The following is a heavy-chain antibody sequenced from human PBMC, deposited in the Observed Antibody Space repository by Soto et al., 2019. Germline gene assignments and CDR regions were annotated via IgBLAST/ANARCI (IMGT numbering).Heavy chain of an antibody. J-gene: IGHJ6*02. CDR2: IYYSGST. D-gene: IGHD3-10*01. V-gene: IGHV4-30-4*01. Sequence: TLSLTCAVSGYSISSGDYYWSWIRQPPGKGLEWIGYIYYSGSTYYNPSLKSRVTISVDTSKNQFSLKLSSVTAADTAVYYCARDRSTMVRGVGGMDVWGQGTTVTVSS. CDR1: GYSISSGDYY. CDR3: ARDRSTMVRGVGGMDV.